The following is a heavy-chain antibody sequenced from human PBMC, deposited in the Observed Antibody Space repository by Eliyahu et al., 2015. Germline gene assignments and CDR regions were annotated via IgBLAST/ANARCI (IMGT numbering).Heavy chain of an antibody. D-gene: IGHD3-10*01. CDR1: GFPFSSYG. Sequence: QVQLVESGGGVVQPGRSLRLSXXASGFPFSSYGMHWVQAPGKGLEWVAVISYDGSNKYYADSVKGRFTISRDNSKNTLYLQMNSLRAEDTAVYYCAKDRSGFGEFSSYMDVWGKGTTVTVSS. CDR3: AKDRSGFGEFSSYMDV. V-gene: IGHV3-30*18. J-gene: IGHJ6*03. CDR2: ISYDGSNK.